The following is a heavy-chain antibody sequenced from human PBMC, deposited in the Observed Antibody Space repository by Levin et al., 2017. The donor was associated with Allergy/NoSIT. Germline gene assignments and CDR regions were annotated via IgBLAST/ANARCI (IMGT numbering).Heavy chain of an antibody. Sequence: GGSLRLSCAASGFTFDDYTMHWVRQAPGKGLEWVSLISWDGGSTYYADSVKGRFTISRDNSKNSLYLQMNSLRTEDTALYYCAKGCCGYSYGLPGGFDYWGQGTLVTVSS. CDR2: ISWDGGST. CDR3: AKGCCGYSYGLPGGFDY. CDR1: GFTFDDYT. V-gene: IGHV3-43*01. J-gene: IGHJ4*02. D-gene: IGHD5-18*01.